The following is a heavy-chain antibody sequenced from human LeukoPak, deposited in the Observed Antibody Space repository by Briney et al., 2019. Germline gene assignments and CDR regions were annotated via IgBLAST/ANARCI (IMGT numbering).Heavy chain of an antibody. CDR3: TRGVTYVLRFLEWPSSFDY. D-gene: IGHD3-3*01. CDR2: IKSKTDGGTT. J-gene: IGHJ4*02. CDR1: GFTFSNAW. Sequence: PGGSLRLSCAASGFTFSNAWMSWVRQAPGKGLEWVGRIKSKTDGGTTEYAASVKGRFTISRDDSKSIAYLQMNSLKTEDTAVYYCTRGVTYVLRFLEWPSSFDYWGQGTLVTVSS. V-gene: IGHV3-15*01.